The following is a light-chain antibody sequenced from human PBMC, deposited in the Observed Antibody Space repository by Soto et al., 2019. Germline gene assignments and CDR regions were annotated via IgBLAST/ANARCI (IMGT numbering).Light chain of an antibody. CDR3: QQVNSWPRIP. J-gene: IGKJ5*01. Sequence: IVLTQYPGTLSLSPGERATLSCRASQSFHTNYLAWYQQRPGQAPRLLIYGASNRATGIPARFSGSGSGTEFTLTISSLQSEDFAIYYWQQVNSWPRIPFSQGT. V-gene: IGKV3-15*01. CDR2: GAS. CDR1: QSFHTN.